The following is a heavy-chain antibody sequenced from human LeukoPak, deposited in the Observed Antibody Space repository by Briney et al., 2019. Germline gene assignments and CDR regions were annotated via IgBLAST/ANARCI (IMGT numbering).Heavy chain of an antibody. Sequence: SETLSLTCAVYGGSFSGYYWSWIRQPPGKGLEWIGETNHSGSTNYNPSLKSRVTISVDTSKNQFSLKLSSVTAADTAVYYCASELANWFDPWGQGTLVTVSS. D-gene: IGHD1-7*01. CDR1: GGSFSGYY. V-gene: IGHV4-34*01. CDR2: TNHSGST. CDR3: ASELANWFDP. J-gene: IGHJ5*02.